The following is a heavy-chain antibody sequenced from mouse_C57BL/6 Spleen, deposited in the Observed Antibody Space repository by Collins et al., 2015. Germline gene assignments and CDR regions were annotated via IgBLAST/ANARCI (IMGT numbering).Heavy chain of an antibody. Sequence: EVQLQQSGPELVKPGASVKISCKASGYTFTDYYMNWVKQSHGKSLEWIGDINPNNGGTSYNQKFKGKATLTVDKSSSTAYMELRSLTSEDSAVYYCARGRGGSSGSFDYWGQGTTLTVSS. J-gene: IGHJ2*01. CDR3: ARGRGGSSGSFDY. CDR1: GYTFTDYY. D-gene: IGHD3-2*02. V-gene: IGHV1-26*01. CDR2: INPNNGGT.